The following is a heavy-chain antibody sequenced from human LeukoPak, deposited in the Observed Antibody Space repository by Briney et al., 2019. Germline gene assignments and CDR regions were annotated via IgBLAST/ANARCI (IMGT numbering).Heavy chain of an antibody. D-gene: IGHD1-26*01. CDR2: TRNKAHSYTT. J-gene: IGHJ4*02. CDR3: ARVADYSGSYIFDY. Sequence: PGGSLRLSCAASGFTFSDHYMDWVRQAPGKGLEWVGRTRNKAHSYTTEYAASVKGRFIISRDDSQNSLYLQMNSLKTEDTAVYYCARVADYSGSYIFDYWGQGTLVTVSS. CDR1: GFTFSDHY. V-gene: IGHV3-72*01.